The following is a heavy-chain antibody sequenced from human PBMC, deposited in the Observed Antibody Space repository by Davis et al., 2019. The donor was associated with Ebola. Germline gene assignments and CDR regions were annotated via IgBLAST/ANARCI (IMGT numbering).Heavy chain of an antibody. CDR3: AREGYCSSGSCYRHFDY. D-gene: IGHD2-15*01. Sequence: ASVKVSCTASGYTFTPYGISWVRQAPGQGLGWMGWISGYNGNTNDAQKLQGRVTMTTDTTTSTAYMELRSLRSDDTAVYYCAREGYCSSGSCYRHFDYWGQGTLVTVSS. CDR1: GYTFTPYG. J-gene: IGHJ4*02. CDR2: ISGYNGNT. V-gene: IGHV1-18*01.